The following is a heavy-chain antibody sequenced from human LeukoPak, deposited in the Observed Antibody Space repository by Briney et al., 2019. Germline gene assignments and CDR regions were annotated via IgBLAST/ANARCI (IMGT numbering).Heavy chain of an antibody. J-gene: IGHJ6*03. CDR3: ARDGAEMAHQYYYYMDV. CDR2: INPSGGST. CDR1: GYTFTSYY. D-gene: IGHD5-24*01. V-gene: IGHV1-46*01. Sequence: ASVKVSCKASGYTFTSYYMHWVRQAPGQGLEWMGIINPSGGSTSYAQKFQGRVTMTRDTSTSTVYMELSSLRSEDTAVYYCARDGAEMAHQYYYYMDVWGKGTTVAISS.